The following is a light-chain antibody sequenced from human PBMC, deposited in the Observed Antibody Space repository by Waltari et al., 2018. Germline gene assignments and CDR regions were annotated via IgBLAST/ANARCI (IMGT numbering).Light chain of an antibody. J-gene: IGKJ2*01. V-gene: IGKV3-20*01. CDR2: HAS. CDR3: QQYVSSPYT. Sequence: DIVLTQSPGTLSLSPGERATLSCRASQSFSNNYLAWYQQKPGQAPWLLIYHASSRATGIPDRFSGSGSGTGFTLTISRLEPEDFAVYYCQQYVSSPYTFGQGTKLEIK. CDR1: QSFSNNY.